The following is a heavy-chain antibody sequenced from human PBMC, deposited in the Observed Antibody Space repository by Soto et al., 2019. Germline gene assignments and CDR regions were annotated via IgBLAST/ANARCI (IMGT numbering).Heavy chain of an antibody. CDR1: GFSLSTSGMC. V-gene: IGHV2-70*11. CDR2: IDWDDDK. Sequence: SGPTLVNPTQTLTLTCTFSGFSLSTSGMCVSWIRQPPGKALEWLARIDWDDDKYYSTSLKTSLTISKDTSKNQVVLTMTNMDPVDTATYYCARTVVMTRSRYFDYWGQGTLVTVSS. D-gene: IGHD2-15*01. CDR3: ARTVVMTRSRYFDY. J-gene: IGHJ4*02.